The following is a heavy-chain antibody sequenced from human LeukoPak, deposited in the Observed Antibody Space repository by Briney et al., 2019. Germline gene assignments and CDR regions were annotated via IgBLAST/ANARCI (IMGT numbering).Heavy chain of an antibody. J-gene: IGHJ3*02. CDR3: ARRVAVRARYGFDI. V-gene: IGHV4-59*01. Sequence: SSEALSLTCTVSGGSISSYYWSWIRQPPGKGLEWIGYIFYSGSTNYNPSRRSRVTISLDTTKNQSSLKLNSVTAADTGVYYCARRVAVRARYGFDIWGQGTMVTVSS. D-gene: IGHD6-6*01. CDR2: IFYSGST. CDR1: GGSISSYY.